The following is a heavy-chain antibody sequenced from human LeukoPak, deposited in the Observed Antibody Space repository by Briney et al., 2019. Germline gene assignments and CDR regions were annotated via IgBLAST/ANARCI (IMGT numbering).Heavy chain of an antibody. J-gene: IGHJ4*02. CDR3: ARTLRGYFDY. CDR2: IYYSGST. D-gene: IGHD5-24*01. CDR1: GGSISSYY. Sequence: TSETLSLTCTVSGGSISSYYWSWIRQPPGKGLEWIGYIYYSGSTNYNPSFKSRVTISVDTSKNQFSLKLSSVTAADTAVYYCARTLRGYFDYWGQGTLVTVSS. V-gene: IGHV4-59*01.